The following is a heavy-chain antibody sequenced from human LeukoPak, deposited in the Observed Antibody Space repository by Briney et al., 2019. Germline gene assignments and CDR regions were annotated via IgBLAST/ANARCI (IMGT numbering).Heavy chain of an antibody. CDR2: IDDSGVIR. V-gene: IGHV3-23*01. Sequence: PGGSLRLSCAASGLTFSSNVMTWVRQAPGKGLEWVSRIDDSGVIRSYADSVKGRFTISRDNSKMTLTLQMNSLRAEDTAVYYCAKRLKRNYYYHYAMDVWGQGTTVTVSS. J-gene: IGHJ6*02. CDR3: AKRLKRNYYYHYAMDV. CDR1: GLTFSSNV. D-gene: IGHD3-22*01.